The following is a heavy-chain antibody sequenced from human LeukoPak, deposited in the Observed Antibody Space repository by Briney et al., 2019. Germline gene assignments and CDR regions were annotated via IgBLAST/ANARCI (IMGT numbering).Heavy chain of an antibody. CDR2: IKQDGSEK. V-gene: IGHV3-7*01. J-gene: IGHJ6*03. CDR3: ARKTPFYYYCMDV. CDR1: GFTFSSYW. Sequence: PGGSLRLSCAASGFTFSSYWMSWVRQAPGKGLEWVANIKQDGSEKYYVDSVKGRFTISRDNAKNSLYLQMNSLRAEGTAVYFCARKTPFYYYCMDVWGKGTTVTVSS.